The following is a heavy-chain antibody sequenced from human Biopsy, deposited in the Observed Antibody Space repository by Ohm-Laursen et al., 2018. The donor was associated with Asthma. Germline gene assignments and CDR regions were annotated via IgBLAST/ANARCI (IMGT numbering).Heavy chain of an antibody. CDR2: VYYSGST. V-gene: IGHV4-59*07. Sequence: SDTLSLTCTVSGGSINNFYWSWIRQPPGKGLESIGHVYYSGSTNYNPSPKSRVTISIDASKNQFSLKLTSVTAADTAVYYRARGVDRVTGLLDHFDSWGQGTLVTVSS. J-gene: IGHJ4*02. CDR1: GGSINNFY. CDR3: ARGVDRVTGLLDHFDS. D-gene: IGHD2-21*02.